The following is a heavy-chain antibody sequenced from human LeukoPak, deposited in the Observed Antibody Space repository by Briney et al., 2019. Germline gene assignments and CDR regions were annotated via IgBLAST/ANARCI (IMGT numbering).Heavy chain of an antibody. J-gene: IGHJ4*02. D-gene: IGHD3-10*01. CDR3: AKDERGGYFDY. CDR1: GFTFSSYG. CDR2: IRYDGSNK. Sequence: GGSLRLSCAASGFTFSSYGMPWVRQAPGKGLEWVEFIRYDGSNKYYAESVKGRFTISRDNSKNTLYLQMNSLRAEDTAVYYCAKDERGGYFDYWGQGTLVTVSS. V-gene: IGHV3-30*02.